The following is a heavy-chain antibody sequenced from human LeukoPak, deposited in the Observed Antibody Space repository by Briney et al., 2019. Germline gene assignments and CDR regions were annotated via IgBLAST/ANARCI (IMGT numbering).Heavy chain of an antibody. CDR3: AKSYSSGSGSYSAGHFDY. J-gene: IGHJ4*02. CDR2: LRYDGSNT. V-gene: IGHV3-30*02. D-gene: IGHD3-10*01. CDR1: GFTFSSYA. Sequence: GGSLRLSCAVSGFTFSSYAMHWAPRAPARGLEGGAFLRYDGSNTYYADSVKGRFTISRDNSKNTLYLQMDTLRAEDTAVYYCAKSYSSGSGSYSAGHFDYWGQGTLVTVSS.